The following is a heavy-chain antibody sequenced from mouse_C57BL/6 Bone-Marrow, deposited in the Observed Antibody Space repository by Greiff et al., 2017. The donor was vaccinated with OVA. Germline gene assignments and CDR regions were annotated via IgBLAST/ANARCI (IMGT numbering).Heavy chain of an antibody. D-gene: IGHD2-2*01. CDR2: ISSGSSTI. V-gene: IGHV5-17*01. CDR1: GFTFSDYG. J-gene: IGHJ2*01. CDR3: ARYGDDGGDY. Sequence: EVQLVESGGGLVKPGGSLKLSCAASGFTFSDYGMHWVRQAPEKGLEWVAYISSGSSTIYYADTVKGRFTISRDNTKNTLFLQMTSLRSEDTAMYYCARYGDDGGDYWGQGTTLTVSS.